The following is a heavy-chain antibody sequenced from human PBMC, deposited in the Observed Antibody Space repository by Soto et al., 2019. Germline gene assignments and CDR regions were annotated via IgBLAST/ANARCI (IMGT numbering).Heavy chain of an antibody. D-gene: IGHD2-21*02. Sequence: WKAAGYAYSVVLGGRVRQATGQGLEWMGWISAYNGNTNYAQNFQGRVTMTTDTSTSTAYMELRSLRFDYPAVYCFGGGVPVTAFWGKGTFVPVTS. CDR1: GYAYSVVL. V-gene: IGHV1-18*01. CDR2: ISAYNGNT. J-gene: IGHJ4*02. CDR3: GGGVPVTAF.